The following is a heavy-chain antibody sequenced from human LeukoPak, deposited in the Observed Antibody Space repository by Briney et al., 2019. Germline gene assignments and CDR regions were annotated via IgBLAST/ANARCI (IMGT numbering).Heavy chain of an antibody. CDR3: ARLSQTPAYYDTSVYYYLGY. Sequence: GASVKVSCKGSGYTFSSYDINWVRQATGQGLEWMGWMNLDTGNSGYAQKFQGRVTMTRDTSISTAYMELSSLRSEDTAVYYCARLSQTPAYYDTSVYYYLGYWGQGTLVTVSS. CDR1: GYTFSSYD. D-gene: IGHD3-22*01. CDR2: MNLDTGNS. J-gene: IGHJ4*02. V-gene: IGHV1-8*01.